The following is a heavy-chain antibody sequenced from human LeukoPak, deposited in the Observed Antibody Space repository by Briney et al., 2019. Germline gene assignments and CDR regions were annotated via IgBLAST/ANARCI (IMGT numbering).Heavy chain of an antibody. J-gene: IGHJ6*02. CDR1: GYTFTSYD. D-gene: IGHD3-10*01. Sequence: ASVKVSCKASGYTFTSYDINWVRQATGQGLEWMGWMNPNSGNTGYAQKFQGRVTMTRNTSISTAYMELSSLRSEDTAVYYCASSGFRWFGESWGPGYGMDVWGQGTTVAVSS. CDR3: ASSGFRWFGESWGPGYGMDV. CDR2: MNPNSGNT. V-gene: IGHV1-8*01.